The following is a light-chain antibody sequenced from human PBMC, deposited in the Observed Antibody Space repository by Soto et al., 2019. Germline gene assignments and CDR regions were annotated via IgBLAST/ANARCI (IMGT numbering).Light chain of an antibody. Sequence: QSALTQPPSASGSPGQSVTISCTGTSRDVGGWNYVSWYQQHPGKAPKLMIYEVNKRPSGVPDRFSGSKSGNTASLTVSALQAEDESDYYCSSYAGNNNLVFGGGTKVTVL. V-gene: IGLV2-8*01. CDR2: EVN. CDR1: SRDVGGWNY. J-gene: IGLJ2*01. CDR3: SSYAGNNNLV.